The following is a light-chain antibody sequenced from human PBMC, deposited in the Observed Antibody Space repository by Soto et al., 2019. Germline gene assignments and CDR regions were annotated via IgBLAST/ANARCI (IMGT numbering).Light chain of an antibody. Sequence: QSVLTQPASLSGSPGQSITISCTGTSTDIGSYNYVSWYQQHPGKAPKLMIFDVSYRPSGISDRFSGSKSGNTASLTISGLQPVDEADYYCSSYGASSTLFGGGTKVTVL. J-gene: IGLJ2*01. CDR1: STDIGSYNY. CDR2: DVS. CDR3: SSYGASSTL. V-gene: IGLV2-14*03.